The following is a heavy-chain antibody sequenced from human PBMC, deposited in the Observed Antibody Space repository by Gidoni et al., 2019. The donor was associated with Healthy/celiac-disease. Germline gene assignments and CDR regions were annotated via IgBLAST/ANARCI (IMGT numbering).Heavy chain of an antibody. J-gene: IGHJ3*02. CDR1: GYTFTGYY. Sequence: QVQLLQSGAEVKKPGASVKVSCKASGYTFTGYYLHWVRQAPGQGLEWMGWINPNSGGTNYAQKFQGRVTMIRDTSISTAYMELSRLRSDDTAVYYCARVSVTTSYAFDIWGQGTMVTVSS. V-gene: IGHV1-2*02. D-gene: IGHD4-4*01. CDR3: ARVSVTTSYAFDI. CDR2: INPNSGGT.